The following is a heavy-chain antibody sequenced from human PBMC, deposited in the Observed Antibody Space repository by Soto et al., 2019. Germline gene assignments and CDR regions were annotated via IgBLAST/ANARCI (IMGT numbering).Heavy chain of an antibody. CDR3: ARWQWLVLGGYYFDY. D-gene: IGHD6-19*01. Sequence: PSETLSLTCAVYGGSFSGYYWSWIRQPPGKGLEWIGEINHSGSTNYNPSLKSRVTISVDTSKNQFSLKLSSVTAADTAVYYCARWQWLVLGGYYFDYWGQGTLVTVSS. CDR2: INHSGST. J-gene: IGHJ4*02. V-gene: IGHV4-34*01. CDR1: GGSFSGYY.